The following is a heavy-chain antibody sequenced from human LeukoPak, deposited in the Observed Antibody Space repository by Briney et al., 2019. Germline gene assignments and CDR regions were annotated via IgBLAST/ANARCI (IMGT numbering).Heavy chain of an antibody. CDR3: AKHLRRRFFSKTLGFDP. CDR2: INHSGST. V-gene: IGHV4-34*01. D-gene: IGHD3-3*01. CDR1: GGSFNGYY. Sequence: SETLSLTCAVYGGSFNGYYWSWIRQPPGKGLEWIGEINHSGSTNYNPSLKSRVTISLDSSKNQFSLKLSSVTAADTAVYYCAKHLRRRFFSKTLGFDPWGQGTLVTVSS. J-gene: IGHJ5*02.